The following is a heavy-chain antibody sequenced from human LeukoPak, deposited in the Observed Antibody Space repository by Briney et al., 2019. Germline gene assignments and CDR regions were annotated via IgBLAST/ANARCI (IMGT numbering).Heavy chain of an antibody. Sequence: GGSLRLSCAASGFTFSSYAMHWVRQAPGKGLEWVAVISYDGSNKYYADSVKGRFTISRDNSKNTLYLQMNSLRAEDTAVYYCARDNYDYWGQGTLVTVSS. J-gene: IGHJ4*02. D-gene: IGHD4-11*01. CDR3: ARDNYDY. CDR1: GFTFSSYA. CDR2: ISYDGSNK. V-gene: IGHV3-30-3*01.